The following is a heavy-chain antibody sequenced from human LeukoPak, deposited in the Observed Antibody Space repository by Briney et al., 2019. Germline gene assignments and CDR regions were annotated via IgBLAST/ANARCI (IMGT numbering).Heavy chain of an antibody. CDR3: ARAGPNRDFDY. Sequence: SQTLSLTCTVSGGSISSGDYYWSWIRQPPGKGLEWIGYIYYSGSTYYNPSLKSRVTISVDTSKNQFSLRLSSVTAADTAVYYCARAGPNRDFDYWGQGTLVTVSS. J-gene: IGHJ4*02. CDR1: GGSISSGDYY. V-gene: IGHV4-30-4*08. D-gene: IGHD1-14*01. CDR2: IYYSGST.